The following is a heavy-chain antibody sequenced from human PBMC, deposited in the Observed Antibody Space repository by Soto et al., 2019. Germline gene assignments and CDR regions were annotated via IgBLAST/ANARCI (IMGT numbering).Heavy chain of an antibody. CDR2: IYYSGST. Sequence: QLQLQESGPGLVKPSETLSLTCTVSGGSISSSSYYWGWIRQPPGKGLEWIGSIYYSGSTYYNPSLKSRVTISVDTSKNQFSLKLSSVTAADTAVYYCASPHYGDYDDYWGQGTLVTVSS. CDR1: GGSISSSSYY. J-gene: IGHJ4*02. CDR3: ASPHYGDYDDY. V-gene: IGHV4-39*01. D-gene: IGHD4-17*01.